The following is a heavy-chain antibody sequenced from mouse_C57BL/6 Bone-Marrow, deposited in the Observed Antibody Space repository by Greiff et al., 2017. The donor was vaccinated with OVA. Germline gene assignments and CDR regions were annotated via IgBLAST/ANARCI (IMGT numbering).Heavy chain of an antibody. CDR3: ARNYGGYYLFAY. CDR2: IYPRSGNT. V-gene: IGHV1-81*01. D-gene: IGHD2-3*01. Sequence: QVQLQQSGAELARPGASVKLSCKASGYTFTSYGISWVKQRTGQGLEWIGEIYPRSGNTYYNEKFKGKATLTADKSSSTAYMELRSLTSEDSAVYFCARNYGGYYLFAYWGQGTLVTVSA. CDR1: GYTFTSYG. J-gene: IGHJ3*01.